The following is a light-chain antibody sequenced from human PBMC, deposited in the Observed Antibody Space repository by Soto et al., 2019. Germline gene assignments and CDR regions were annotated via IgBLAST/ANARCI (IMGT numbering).Light chain of an antibody. J-gene: IGKJ3*01. V-gene: IGKV3-20*01. Sequence: EIVLTHSQGTLFLSPGEEATLSSGAGRSVSSNYLPWYQQKPGQAPGLLIFGASNRATGIPDRFSGSGSGTDFTLTISRLEPEDFAVYYCQQYGSSPRSTFGPGTKVDIK. CDR2: GAS. CDR3: QQYGSSPRST. CDR1: RSVSSNY.